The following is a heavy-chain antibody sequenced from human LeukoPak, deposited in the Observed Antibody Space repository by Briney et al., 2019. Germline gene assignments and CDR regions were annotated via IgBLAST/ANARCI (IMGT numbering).Heavy chain of an antibody. CDR2: VSGYNGDT. D-gene: IGHD2-2*01. CDR1: GYTFTSYG. J-gene: IGHJ5*02. Sequence: ASVKVSCKTSGYTFTSYGLTWVRQAPGQGLEWMGWVSGYNGDTNYAQKLQGRVTITTDTSTSTAYMELTSLRSEDTAVYYCARGGSSTSRFDPWGQGTLVTVSS. V-gene: IGHV1-18*01. CDR3: ARGGSSTSRFDP.